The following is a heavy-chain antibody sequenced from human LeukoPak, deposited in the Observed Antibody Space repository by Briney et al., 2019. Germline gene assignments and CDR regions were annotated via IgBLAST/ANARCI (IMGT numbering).Heavy chain of an antibody. CDR1: GYTFTSYG. D-gene: IGHD2-2*01. V-gene: IGHV1-2*06. CDR3: ARDYCSSTSCLFDY. CDR2: INPNSGDT. J-gene: IGHJ4*02. Sequence: ASVKVSCKASGYTFTSYGISWVRQAPGQGLEWMGRINPNSGDTNYAQNFQGGVTMTRDTSINTAYMELSRLRSDDTAVYYCARDYCSSTSCLFDYWGQGTLVTVSS.